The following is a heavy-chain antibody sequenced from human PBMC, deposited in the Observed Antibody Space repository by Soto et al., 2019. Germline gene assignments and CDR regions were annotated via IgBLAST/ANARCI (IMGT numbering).Heavy chain of an antibody. D-gene: IGHD3-16*01. CDR2: ISSSSSYI. J-gene: IGHJ4*02. V-gene: IGHV3-21*01. Sequence: GGSRRLSCAASGFTFSSYSMNWVRQAPGKGLEWVSSISSSSSYIYYADSVKGRFTISRDNAKNSLYLQMNSLRAEDTAVYYCAREATFGGVMDGDYWGQGTLVTVSS. CDR1: GFTFSSYS. CDR3: AREATFGGVMDGDY.